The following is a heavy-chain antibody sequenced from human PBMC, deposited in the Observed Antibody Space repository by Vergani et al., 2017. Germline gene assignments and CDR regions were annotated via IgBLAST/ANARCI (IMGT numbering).Heavy chain of an antibody. CDR2: IDHTGRP. CDR1: GGSFTSYH. D-gene: IGHD4-11*01. V-gene: IGHV4-34*01. J-gene: IGHJ6*03. Sequence: QVQLQQWGGGLLKPSETLSLTCVVNGGSFTSYHWTWIRQSPGEGLEWVGDIDHTGRPDYNPSLKSRLTMSVDKSRNKLSLTLNSVTATDTAIYFCARVNTETSGHLYYYYYMDVWGQGTAVTVS. CDR3: ARVNTETSGHLYYYYYMDV.